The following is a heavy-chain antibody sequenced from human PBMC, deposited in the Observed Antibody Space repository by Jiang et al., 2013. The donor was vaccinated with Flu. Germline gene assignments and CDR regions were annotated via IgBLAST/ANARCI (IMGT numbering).Heavy chain of an antibody. Sequence: KVSCKASGYTFTSYYMHWVRQAPGQGLEWMGIINPSGGSTSYAQKFQGRVTMTRDTSTSTVYMELSSLRSEDTSVYYCARTYYYGSGSRSSAFDIWGQGTMVTVSS. CDR2: INPSGGST. D-gene: IGHD3-10*01. J-gene: IGHJ3*02. V-gene: IGHV1-46*01. CDR1: GYTFTSYY. CDR3: ARTYYYGSGSRSSAFDI.